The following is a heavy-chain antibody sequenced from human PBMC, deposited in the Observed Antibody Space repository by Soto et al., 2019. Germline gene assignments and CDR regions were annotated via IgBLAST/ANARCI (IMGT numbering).Heavy chain of an antibody. Sequence: QVQLAQSGAEVKKPGASVKVSCQVSGYTLTELSMHWVRQAPGKGLEWMGSFDPEDGETIYAQKFQGRVTMTEDPSIDTAYMYLSSLRSEDTAVYYCATNRAEAFDIWGQGTTVTVSS. CDR3: ATNRAEAFDI. V-gene: IGHV1-24*01. J-gene: IGHJ3*02. CDR2: FDPEDGET. CDR1: GYTLTELS.